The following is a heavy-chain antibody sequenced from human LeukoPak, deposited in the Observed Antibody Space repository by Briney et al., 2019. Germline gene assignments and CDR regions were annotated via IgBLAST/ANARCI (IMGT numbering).Heavy chain of an antibody. CDR2: IYYRGST. CDR1: GDSISSHY. J-gene: IGHJ3*02. CDR3: AREVGGITGAFDM. V-gene: IGHV4-59*11. Sequence: NPSETLSLTCIVSGDSISSHYWSWLRQSPGRGLEWIGYIYYRGSTDYNPSLKSRVTISVDTSKNQFSLKLSSVTTADTAVYYCAREVGGITGAFDMWGQGTMVTVSS. D-gene: IGHD1-26*01.